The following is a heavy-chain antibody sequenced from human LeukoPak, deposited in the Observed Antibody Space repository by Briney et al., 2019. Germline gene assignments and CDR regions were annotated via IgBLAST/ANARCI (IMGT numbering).Heavy chain of an antibody. V-gene: IGHV5-51*01. CDR3: ARSPIYYYYMDV. J-gene: IGHJ6*03. CDR2: IYPGDSDT. CDR1: GYSFTSYW. Sequence: GGSLRLSCKGSGYSFTSYWIGWVRQMPGKGLEWMGIIYPGDSDTRYSPSFQGQVTISDDKSISTAYLQWSSLKASDTAMYYCARSPIYYYYMDVWGKGTTVTVSS.